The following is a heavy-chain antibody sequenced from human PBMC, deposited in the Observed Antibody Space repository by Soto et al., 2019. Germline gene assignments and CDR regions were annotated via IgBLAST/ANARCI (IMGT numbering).Heavy chain of an antibody. CDR2: MNPNSGNT. D-gene: IGHD3-3*01. V-gene: IGHV1-8*01. J-gene: IGHJ5*02. CDR3: ARQLFWSGYRVFDP. Sequence: ASVKVSCKASGYTFTSYDINWVRLATGQGLEWMGWMNPNSGNTGYAQKFQGRVTMTRNTSTRTAYMELRSLRSDDTAVYYCARQLFWSGYRVFDPWGQGTLVTVSS. CDR1: GYTFTSYD.